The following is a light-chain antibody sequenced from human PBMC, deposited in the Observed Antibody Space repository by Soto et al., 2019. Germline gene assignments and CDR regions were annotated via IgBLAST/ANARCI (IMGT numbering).Light chain of an antibody. CDR3: QQYGNSPYA. V-gene: IGKV3-20*01. J-gene: IGKJ2*01. CDR2: GAS. CDR1: QSVSSNY. Sequence: EIVLTQSPGTLSLSPGERATLSCRASQSVSSNYLAWYQQKSGQAPRLLIYGASSRATGIPDRFSGSGSGTDFTLTISRLEPEDFAVYYCQQYGNSPYALGQGPSWRS.